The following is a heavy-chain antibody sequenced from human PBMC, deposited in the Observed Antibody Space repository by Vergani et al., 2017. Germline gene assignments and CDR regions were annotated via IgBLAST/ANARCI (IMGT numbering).Heavy chain of an antibody. Sequence: QVQLQESGPGLVKPSQTLSLTCTVSGGSISSGSYYWSWIRQPAGKGLEWIGRIYTSGSTNYNPSLKSRVTISVAQSKNQFSLKLSSVTAADTAVYYCARDRSDDYGDWGPLDYWGQGTLVTVSS. J-gene: IGHJ4*02. CDR1: GGSISSGSYY. V-gene: IGHV4-61*02. D-gene: IGHD4-17*01. CDR3: ARDRSDDYGDWGPLDY. CDR2: IYTSGST.